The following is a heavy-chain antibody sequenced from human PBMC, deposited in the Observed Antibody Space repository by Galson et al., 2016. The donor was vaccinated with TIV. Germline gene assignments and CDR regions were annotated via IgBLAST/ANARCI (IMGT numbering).Heavy chain of an antibody. D-gene: IGHD5-18*01. CDR2: IKLDGRET. Sequence: SLRLSCAASGFTLSNYWMTWVRQAPGRGLEWVANIKLDGRETYYVDSVKGRFTISGDNAKNSLSLEMHSLRAEDTAIYYCARDLGYSYGQSWFDLRGQGTLVTVSS. V-gene: IGHV3-7*01. CDR1: GFTLSNYW. CDR3: ARDLGYSYGQSWFDL. J-gene: IGHJ5*02.